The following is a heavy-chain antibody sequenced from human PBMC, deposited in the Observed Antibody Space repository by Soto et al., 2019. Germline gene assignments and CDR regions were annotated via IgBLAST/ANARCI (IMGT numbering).Heavy chain of an antibody. Sequence: GESLKISCAASGFTFSSYSMNWVRQAPGKGLEWVSSISSSSSYIYYADSVKGRFTISRDNAKNSLYLQMNSLRAEDTAVYYCARDGSSVRFDIWGQGTMVTVSS. J-gene: IGHJ3*02. CDR3: ARDGSSVRFDI. V-gene: IGHV3-21*01. CDR1: GFTFSSYS. CDR2: ISSSSSYI. D-gene: IGHD6-6*01.